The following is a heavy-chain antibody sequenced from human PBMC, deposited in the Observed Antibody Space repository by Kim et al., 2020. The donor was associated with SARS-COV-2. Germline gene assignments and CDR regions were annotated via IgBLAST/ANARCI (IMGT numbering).Heavy chain of an antibody. J-gene: IGHJ4*02. CDR3: ARELHYTMPDY. CDR2: K. D-gene: IGHD3-3*01. Sequence: KHSAGSVKGRFTLSRDNSKNTLYLQMNSLRAEDTAVYYCARELHYTMPDYWGQGTLVTVSS. V-gene: IGHV3-30*01.